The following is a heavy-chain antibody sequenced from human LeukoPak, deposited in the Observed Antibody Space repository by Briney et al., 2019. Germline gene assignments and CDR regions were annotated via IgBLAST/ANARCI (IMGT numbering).Heavy chain of an antibody. Sequence: SVKVSCKTSGGTFNNSAIRWVRQAPGQGLEWLGGIMPLFGTAGYAQKFQGRVTITKDESTRTVYLELTSLTSDDTAVYYCARDVHGDYGSGWFDPWGQGTLVTVSS. J-gene: IGHJ5*02. CDR2: IMPLFGTA. CDR1: GGTFNNSA. D-gene: IGHD4-17*01. V-gene: IGHV1-69*05. CDR3: ARDVHGDYGSGWFDP.